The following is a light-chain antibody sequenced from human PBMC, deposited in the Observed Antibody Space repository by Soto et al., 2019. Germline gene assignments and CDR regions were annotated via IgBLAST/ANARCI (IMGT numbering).Light chain of an antibody. CDR1: QSISSY. J-gene: IGKJ4*01. CDR2: AAS. Sequence: DIQMTQSASSLSASVGDRVTITCRASQSISSYLNWYQQEPGKAPKLLIYAASSLQRGVPSRFSGSGPGTDFTLITAGLQPEGSASSFCQQSISAPPSYGGGTKVYIK. V-gene: IGKV1-39*01. CDR3: QQSISAPPS.